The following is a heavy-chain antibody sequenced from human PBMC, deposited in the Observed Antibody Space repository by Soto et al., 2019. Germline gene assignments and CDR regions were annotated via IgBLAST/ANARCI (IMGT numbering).Heavy chain of an antibody. V-gene: IGHV3-9*01. CDR2: ISWNSGSI. Sequence: EVQLVESGGGLVQPGRSLRLSCAASGFTFDDYAMHWVRQAPGKGLEWVSGISWNSGSIGYADSVKGRFTISRDNAKNSLYLQMNSLRAEDTALYYCAKDPSGLEMATILPSYFDYWGQGTLVTVSS. CDR1: GFTFDDYA. J-gene: IGHJ4*02. CDR3: AKDPSGLEMATILPSYFDY. D-gene: IGHD5-12*01.